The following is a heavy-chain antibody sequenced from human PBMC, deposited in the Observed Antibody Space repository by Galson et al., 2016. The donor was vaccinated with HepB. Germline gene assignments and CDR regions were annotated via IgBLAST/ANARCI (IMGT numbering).Heavy chain of an antibody. CDR3: ARDVFDFWSGFYTTAGY. CDR1: GFTFSNYA. D-gene: IGHD3-3*01. J-gene: IGHJ4*02. CDR2: ISYDGSNK. Sequence: SLRLSCAASGFTFSNYAMHWVRQAPGKGLEWVVVISYDGSNKYYADSVKGRFTISRDNSKNTLFLQMNSLRAEDTAVYYCARDVFDFWSGFYTTAGYWGQGTLVTVSS. V-gene: IGHV3-30*04.